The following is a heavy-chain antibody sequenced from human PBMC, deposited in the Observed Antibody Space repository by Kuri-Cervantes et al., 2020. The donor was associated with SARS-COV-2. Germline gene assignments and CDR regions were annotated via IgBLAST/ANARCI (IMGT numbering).Heavy chain of an antibody. CDR1: GFTFSDYW. D-gene: IGHD6-6*01. CDR3: ARDSGSSSIRGYFDY. CDR2: SNNDGSST. V-gene: IGHV3-74*01. J-gene: IGHJ4*02. Sequence: GGSLRLSCAASGFTFSDYWMFWVRQVPGKGLVWVSHSNNDGSSTNYADSVKGRFTISRDNSKNTLYLQMNSLRAEDTAVYYCARDSGSSSIRGYFDYWGQGTLVTVSS.